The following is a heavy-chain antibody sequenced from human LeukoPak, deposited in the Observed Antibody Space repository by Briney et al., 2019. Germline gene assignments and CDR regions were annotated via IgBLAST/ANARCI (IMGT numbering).Heavy chain of an antibody. CDR2: IYPGDSDT. J-gene: IGHJ5*02. Sequence: GESLKISCKGSGYSFTSYWIGWARQMPGKGLEWMGIIYPGDSDTRYSPSFQGQVTISADKSISTAYLQWSSLKASDTAMYYCARGYCGGDCEANNWFDPWGQGTLVTVSS. V-gene: IGHV5-51*01. CDR1: GYSFTSYW. D-gene: IGHD2-21*02. CDR3: ARGYCGGDCEANNWFDP.